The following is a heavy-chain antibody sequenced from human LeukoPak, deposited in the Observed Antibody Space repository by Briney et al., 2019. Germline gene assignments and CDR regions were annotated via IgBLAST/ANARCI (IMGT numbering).Heavy chain of an antibody. CDR1: GFTFSDYY. Sequence: PGGSLRLSCAASGFTFSDYYMSWIRLAPGKGLEWVSYISSSGSTIYYADSVKGRFTISRDNAKNSLYLQMNSLRAEDTAVYYCASPFDYGDYEDQDWFDPWGQGTLVTVSS. V-gene: IGHV3-11*01. CDR3: ASPFDYGDYEDQDWFDP. CDR2: ISSSGSTI. J-gene: IGHJ5*02. D-gene: IGHD4-17*01.